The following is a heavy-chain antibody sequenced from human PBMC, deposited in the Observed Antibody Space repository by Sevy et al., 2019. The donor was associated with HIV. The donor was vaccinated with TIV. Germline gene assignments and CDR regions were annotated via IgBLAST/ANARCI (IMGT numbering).Heavy chain of an antibody. V-gene: IGHV3-23*01. Sequence: GGSLRLSCAASGFTFSSYAMSWVRQAPGKGLEWVSAISGSGGSTYYADSVKGRFTISRDNSKNTLYLQMNSLRAEDTAVYYCAKDKLPPFGELWLGPYYFDYWGQGTLVTVSS. CDR2: ISGSGGST. D-gene: IGHD3-10*01. CDR3: AKDKLPPFGELWLGPYYFDY. J-gene: IGHJ4*02. CDR1: GFTFSSYA.